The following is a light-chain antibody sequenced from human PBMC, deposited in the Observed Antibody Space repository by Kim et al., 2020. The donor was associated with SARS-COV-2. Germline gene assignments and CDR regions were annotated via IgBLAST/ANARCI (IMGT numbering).Light chain of an antibody. CDR2: DAS. Sequence: STLPASVGDRVTITCRATQYVTRGLAWYQQKPGRAPKHLIYDASTLDRGVPSRFRGSGSGTEFTLTINSLQPDDFASYYCQHRQTFGQGTKVEIK. CDR3: QHRQT. V-gene: IGKV1-5*01. CDR1: QYVTRG. J-gene: IGKJ1*01.